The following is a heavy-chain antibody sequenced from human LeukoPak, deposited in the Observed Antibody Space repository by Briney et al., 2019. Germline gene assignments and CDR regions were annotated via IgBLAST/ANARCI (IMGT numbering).Heavy chain of an antibody. Sequence: GESLKISCKGSGYSFTSYWIGWVRQMPGKGLEWMGIIYPGDSDTRYSSSFQGQVTISADKSISTAYLQWSSLKASDTAMYYCARLSGSSSLSYYGMDVWGQGTTVTVSS. D-gene: IGHD6-6*01. CDR3: ARLSGSSSLSYYGMDV. V-gene: IGHV5-51*01. CDR1: GYSFTSYW. CDR2: IYPGDSDT. J-gene: IGHJ6*02.